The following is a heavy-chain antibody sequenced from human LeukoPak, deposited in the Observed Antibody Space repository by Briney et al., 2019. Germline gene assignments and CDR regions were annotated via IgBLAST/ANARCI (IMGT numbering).Heavy chain of an antibody. CDR1: GFTFSSYD. V-gene: IGHV3-13*01. CDR2: IGTAGDT. CDR3: ARGRPYYYYMDV. Sequence: PGGSLRLSCAASGFTFSSYDMHWVRQATGKGLEWVSAIGTAGDTYYPGSVKGRFTISRENAKNSLYLQMNSLRAGDTAMYYCARGRPYYYYMDVWGKGTTVTVSS. J-gene: IGHJ6*03.